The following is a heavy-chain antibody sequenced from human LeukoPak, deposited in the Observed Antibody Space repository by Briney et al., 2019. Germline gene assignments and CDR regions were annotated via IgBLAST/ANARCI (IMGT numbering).Heavy chain of an antibody. D-gene: IGHD1-26*01. V-gene: IGHV3-64D*06. CDR3: VKTKVGATFDC. Sequence: GGSLRLSCSASGFSFSSYSLDWVRQAPGKGPEYVAGINKNGDDTQYADSVKGRFTISRDNSKNTVYLQMRSLRPEDTAVYYCVKTKVGATFDCWGQGTLVTVSS. J-gene: IGHJ4*02. CDR2: INKNGDDT. CDR1: GFSFSSYS.